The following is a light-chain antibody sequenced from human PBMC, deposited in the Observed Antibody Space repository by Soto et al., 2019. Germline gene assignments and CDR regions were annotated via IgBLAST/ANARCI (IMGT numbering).Light chain of an antibody. CDR2: DAS. CDR1: QSVSSY. J-gene: IGKJ1*01. V-gene: IGKV3-11*01. CDR3: QQRSNWPG. Sequence: EIVLTQSPATLSLSPGERATLSCRASQSVSSYLAWYQQKPGQAPRLLIYDASNRATGIPARFSGSGSGTDFTLTISSLEPEDFAVYYCQQRSNWPGFGQGTKVDI.